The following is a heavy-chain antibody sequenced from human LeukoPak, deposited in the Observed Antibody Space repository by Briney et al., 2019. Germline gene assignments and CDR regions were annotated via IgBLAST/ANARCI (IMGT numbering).Heavy chain of an antibody. CDR3: ARARTGSSWHAY. CDR2: IYYSGGT. Sequence: SETLSLTCTVSGGSISSYYWSWIRQPPGKGLEWIGYIYYSGGTNYNPSLKSRVTMSVDTSKNQFSLKLSSVTAADTAVYFCARARTGSSWHAYWGQGTLVTVSS. CDR1: GGSISSYY. V-gene: IGHV4-59*01. D-gene: IGHD6-13*01. J-gene: IGHJ4*02.